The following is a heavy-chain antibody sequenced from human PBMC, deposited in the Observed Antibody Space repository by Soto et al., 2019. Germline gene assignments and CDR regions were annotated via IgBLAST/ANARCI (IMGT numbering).Heavy chain of an antibody. V-gene: IGHV1-69*04. J-gene: IGHJ4*02. Sequence: QVQLVQSGAEVKKPGSSVKVSCQASGGTFSNYAINWVRQSPGQGLEWMGRVIPILDIANYAQKFRGRVTITADKSTSTASIELSSLRSEDTAVYDCARVLKGGGNTQYYFDYWGQGTLVAVSS. D-gene: IGHD2-15*01. CDR1: GGTFSNYA. CDR3: ARVLKGGGNTQYYFDY. CDR2: VIPILDIA.